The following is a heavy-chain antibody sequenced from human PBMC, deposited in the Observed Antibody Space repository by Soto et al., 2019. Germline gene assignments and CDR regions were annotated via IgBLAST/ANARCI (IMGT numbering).Heavy chain of an antibody. CDR1: GFTFSSYA. J-gene: IGHJ4*02. CDR3: AKEEKDYYDSSGYPEPYYFDY. Sequence: VESGGGLVQPGGSLRLSCAASGFTFSSYAMSWVRQAPGKGLEWVSAISGSGGSTYYADSVKGRFTISRDNSKNTLYLQMNSLRAEDTAVYYCAKEEKDYYDSSGYPEPYYFDYWGQGTLVTVSS. CDR2: ISGSGGST. D-gene: IGHD3-22*01. V-gene: IGHV3-23*04.